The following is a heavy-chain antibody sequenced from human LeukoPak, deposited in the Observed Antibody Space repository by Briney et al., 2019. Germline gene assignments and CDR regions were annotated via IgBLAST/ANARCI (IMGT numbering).Heavy chain of an antibody. CDR1: GYTFTGYY. D-gene: IGHD3-3*01. Sequence: ASVKVSCKASGYTFTGYYMHWVRQAPGQGLEWMAWINPNSGDTNHAQKFQGRVTVTGDTSITTAYMELSGLKSDDTAVYYCAREFFRGRRFDPWGQGTLVTVSS. CDR2: INPNSGDT. J-gene: IGHJ5*02. V-gene: IGHV1-2*02. CDR3: AREFFRGRRFDP.